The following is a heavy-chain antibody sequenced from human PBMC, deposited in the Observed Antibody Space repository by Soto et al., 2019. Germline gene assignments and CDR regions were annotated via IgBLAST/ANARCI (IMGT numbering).Heavy chain of an antibody. CDR3: ARTVGAAYYFDF. V-gene: IGHV4-59*01. D-gene: IGHD1-26*01. CDR2: IYSSGST. Sequence: PSETLSLTCTVSGGSISSYYWSWIRQPPGKGLEWIGYIYSSGSTKYNPSLKSRVTISVDTSKNHFSLKLSSVTAADTAVYYCARTVGAAYYFDFWGQGALVTVSS. CDR1: GGSISSYY. J-gene: IGHJ4*02.